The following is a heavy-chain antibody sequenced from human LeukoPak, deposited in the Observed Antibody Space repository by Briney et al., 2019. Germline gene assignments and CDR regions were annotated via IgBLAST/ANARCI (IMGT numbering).Heavy chain of an antibody. CDR1: GGSFSGYY. CDR3: ARNRDYWYFDL. Sequence: SETLSLTCAVYGGSFSGYYWSWIRQPPGKGLEWIGEINHSGSTNYNPSLKSRVTMSVDTSKNQFSLKLSSVTAADTAVYYCARNRDYWYFDLWGRGTLVTVSS. J-gene: IGHJ2*01. CDR2: INHSGST. V-gene: IGHV4-34*01. D-gene: IGHD1-14*01.